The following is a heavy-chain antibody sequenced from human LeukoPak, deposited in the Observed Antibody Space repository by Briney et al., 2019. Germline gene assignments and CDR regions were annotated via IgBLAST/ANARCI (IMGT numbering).Heavy chain of an antibody. V-gene: IGHV3-11*01. CDR3: ARDGGYNSGYAFDS. CDR2: ISGSGDTT. D-gene: IGHD5-18*01. Sequence: GGSLRLSCAASGFSFSDHYMSWIRQAPGKGLEWVSYISGSGDTTYYADSVKGRFAISRDNAKNLLFLQMNSLRAEDSAVYYCARDGGYNSGYAFDSWGQGNLVTVSS. CDR1: GFSFSDHY. J-gene: IGHJ4*02.